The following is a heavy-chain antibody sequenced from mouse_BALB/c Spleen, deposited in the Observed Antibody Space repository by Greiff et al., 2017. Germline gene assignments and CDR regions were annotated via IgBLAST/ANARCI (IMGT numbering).Heavy chain of an antibody. Sequence: QVQLQQSGPQLVRPGASVKISCKASGYSFTSYWMHWVKQRPGQGLEWIGMIDPSDSETRLNQKFKDKATLTVDKSSSTAYMQLSSPTSEDSAVYYCARLLRLLSFDYWGQGTTLTVSS. J-gene: IGHJ2*01. V-gene: IGHV1S127*01. D-gene: IGHD1-2*01. CDR2: IDPSDSET. CDR3: ARLLRLLSFDY. CDR1: GYSFTSYW.